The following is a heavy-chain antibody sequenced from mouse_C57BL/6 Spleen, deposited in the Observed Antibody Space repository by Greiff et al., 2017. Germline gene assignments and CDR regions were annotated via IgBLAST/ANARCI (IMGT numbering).Heavy chain of an antibody. D-gene: IGHD1-1*01. CDR1: GYTFTGYW. J-gene: IGHJ2*01. Sequence: VQLQQSGAELMKPGASVKLSCKATGYTFTGYWIEWVQQRPGHGLEWIGEILPGGGSTNYNEKFKGKATFTADTSSNTAYLQLSRLTTEDSAISYCARNYGSSYGNYFEYWGQGTTLTVSS. V-gene: IGHV1-9*01. CDR2: ILPGGGST. CDR3: ARNYGSSYGNYFEY.